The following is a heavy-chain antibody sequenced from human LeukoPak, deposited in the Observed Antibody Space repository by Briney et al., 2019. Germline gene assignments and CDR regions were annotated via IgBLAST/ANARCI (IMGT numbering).Heavy chain of an antibody. CDR2: IYYSGST. Sequence: SETLSLTCTVSGGSISSSSYYWGWIRQPPGKGLEWIGSIYYSGSTYYNPSLKSRVTISVDTSKNQFSLKLSSVTAADTAVYYCARVGVPAAMWWFDPWGQGTLVTVSS. V-gene: IGHV4-39*07. J-gene: IGHJ5*02. CDR1: GGSISSSSYY. CDR3: ARVGVPAAMWWFDP. D-gene: IGHD2-2*01.